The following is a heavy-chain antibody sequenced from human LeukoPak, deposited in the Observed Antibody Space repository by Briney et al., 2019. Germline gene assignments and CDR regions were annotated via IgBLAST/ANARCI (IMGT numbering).Heavy chain of an antibody. CDR3: AGASYDSSGVH. V-gene: IGHV4-61*01. CDR1: GGSISSGSDY. CDR2: IYYSGST. Sequence: SETLSLTCTVSGGSISSGSDYWTWIRQPPGMGLEWIGYIYYSGSTNYNPSLKSRVTISVDTSKNQFSLKLSSVTAADTAVYYCAGASYDSSGVHWGQGTLVTVSS. J-gene: IGHJ4*02. D-gene: IGHD3-22*01.